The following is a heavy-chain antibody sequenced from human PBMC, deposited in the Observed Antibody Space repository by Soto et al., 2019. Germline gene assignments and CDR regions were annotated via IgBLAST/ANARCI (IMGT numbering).Heavy chain of an antibody. CDR2: IIPIFGTA. CDR3: ASCSSRKPGAYYYDGMDV. CDR1: GGTFSSYA. V-gene: IGHV1-69*01. Sequence: QVQLVQSGAEVKKPGSSVKVSCKASGGTFSSYAISWVRQAPGQGLEWMGGIIPIFGTANYAQKFQGRVTITADESTSTGYMELSSLRSEDTAVYDCASCSSRKPGAYYYDGMDVWGQGPTVTVSS. D-gene: IGHD6-13*01. J-gene: IGHJ6*02.